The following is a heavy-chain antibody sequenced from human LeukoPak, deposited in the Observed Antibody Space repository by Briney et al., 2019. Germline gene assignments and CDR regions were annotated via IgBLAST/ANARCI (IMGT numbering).Heavy chain of an antibody. CDR3: ARASYYYDSSGYYLYYYMDV. D-gene: IGHD3-22*01. Sequence: SETLSLTCTVSGGSISSSSYYWGWIRQPPGKGLEWIGSIYYSGSTYYNPSLKSRVTISVDTSKNQFSLKLSSVTAADTAVYYCARASYYYDSSGYYLYYYMDVWGKGTTVTVSS. V-gene: IGHV4-39*07. J-gene: IGHJ6*03. CDR2: IYYSGST. CDR1: GGSISSSSYY.